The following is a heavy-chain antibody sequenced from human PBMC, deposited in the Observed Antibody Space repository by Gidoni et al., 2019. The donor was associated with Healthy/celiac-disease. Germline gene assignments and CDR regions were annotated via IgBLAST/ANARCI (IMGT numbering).Heavy chain of an antibody. Sequence: HVQMQVSGPGLATPSEPLSLTCPFPGCSIRSYYWSWIRQPPGKGLEWIGYIYYIGSTNYNPSLKKRVTISVDTSKNQFSLKLSCVTAADTAVYYCASRYYDSSGYMAPFDYWGQGTLVTVSS. CDR2: IYYIGST. CDR3: ASRYYDSSGYMAPFDY. CDR1: GCSIRSYY. V-gene: IGHV4-59*08. D-gene: IGHD3-22*01. J-gene: IGHJ4*02.